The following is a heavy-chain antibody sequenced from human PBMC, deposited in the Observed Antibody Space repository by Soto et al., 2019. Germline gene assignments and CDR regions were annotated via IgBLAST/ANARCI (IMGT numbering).Heavy chain of an antibody. V-gene: IGHV3-30*18. CDR2: ISSDGSNR. D-gene: IGHD3-22*01. CDR1: GFTFSSYG. J-gene: IGHJ4*02. Sequence: QVQLVESGGGVVQPGRSLRLSCAASGFTFSSYGMHWVRQAPGKGLEWVAVMEWVAVISSDGSNRYYGDSVKGRFTISRDNPKNMLYLQMNSLRAEDTAVYYCAKEITMIREERTFDYWGQGTLVTVSS. CDR3: AKEITMIREERTFDY.